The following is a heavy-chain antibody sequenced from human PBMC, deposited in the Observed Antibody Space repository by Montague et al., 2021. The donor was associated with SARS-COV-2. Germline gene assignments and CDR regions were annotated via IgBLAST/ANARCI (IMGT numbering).Heavy chain of an antibody. D-gene: IGHD3-10*01. V-gene: IGHV4-34*01. J-gene: IGHJ6*02. CDR1: GGSFSGYY. CDR2: INHSGST. CDR3: AVNYGSGSYSTDYYGMDV. Sequence: SETLSLTCAVYGGSFSGYYWSWIRQPPGKGLEWIGEINHSGSTNYNPSLKSRVTISVDTSKNQFSLTLSSVTAADTAVCDCAVNYGSGSYSTDYYGMDVWGQGTTVTVSS.